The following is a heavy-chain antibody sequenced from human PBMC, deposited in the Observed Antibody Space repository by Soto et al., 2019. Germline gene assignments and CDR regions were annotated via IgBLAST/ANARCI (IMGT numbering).Heavy chain of an antibody. CDR1: GYSFTSYW. CDR2: IYPGDSDT. D-gene: IGHD3-3*01. CDR3: ARHRGFDDFWSGYYTGMDV. J-gene: IGHJ6*02. Sequence: GESLKISCKGSGYSFTSYWIGWVRQMPGKGLEWMGIIYPGDSDTRYSPSFQGQVTISADKSISTAYLQWSSLKASDTAMYYCARHRGFDDFWSGYYTGMDVWGQGTTVTVSS. V-gene: IGHV5-51*01.